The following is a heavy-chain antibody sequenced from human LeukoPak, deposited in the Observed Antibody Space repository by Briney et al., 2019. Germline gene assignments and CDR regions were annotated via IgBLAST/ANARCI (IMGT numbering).Heavy chain of an antibody. Sequence: GGPLRLSCAASGFTFSNYAIHWVRQAPGKGLEWVAVIWYDGSNKYYADSVKGRFTISRDNSKNTLYLQMNSLRAEDTAVYYCARVGIHYYGSGSYQGDAFDIWGQGTMVTVSS. CDR2: IWYDGSNK. J-gene: IGHJ3*02. CDR3: ARVGIHYYGSGSYQGDAFDI. D-gene: IGHD3-10*01. V-gene: IGHV3-33*01. CDR1: GFTFSNYA.